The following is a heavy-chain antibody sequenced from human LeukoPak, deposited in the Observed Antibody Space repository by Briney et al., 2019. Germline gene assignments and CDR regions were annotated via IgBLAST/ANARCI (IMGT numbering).Heavy chain of an antibody. Sequence: SETLSLTCAVFGGSFSGYYWSWIRQSPEKGLEWIGEMSHTGATNYNPSLKSRVTVSVDTSKKQFSLNLRSVTAADTAVYYCARGPDGDYDILTGYKYYFDYWGQGTLVTVSS. CDR3: ARGPDGDYDILTGYKYYFDY. J-gene: IGHJ4*02. V-gene: IGHV4-34*01. CDR1: GGSFSGYY. D-gene: IGHD3-9*01. CDR2: MSHTGAT.